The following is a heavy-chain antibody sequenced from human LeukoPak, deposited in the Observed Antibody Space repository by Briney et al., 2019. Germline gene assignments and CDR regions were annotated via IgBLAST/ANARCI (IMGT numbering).Heavy chain of an antibody. CDR3: ARDRRLAAAGFDY. CDR1: GFTFSSYG. V-gene: IGHV3-33*01. D-gene: IGHD6-13*01. Sequence: GGSLRLSCAASGFTFSSYGMHWVRQAPGKGLEWVAVIWYDGSNKYYADSVKGRFTISRDNAKNTLYLQMNSLRAEDTAVYYCARDRRLAAAGFDYWGQGTLVTVSS. J-gene: IGHJ4*02. CDR2: IWYDGSNK.